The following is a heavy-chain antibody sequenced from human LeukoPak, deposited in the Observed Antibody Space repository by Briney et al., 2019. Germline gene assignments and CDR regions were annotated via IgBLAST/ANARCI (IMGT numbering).Heavy chain of an antibody. CDR3: AKAGYEAYYYGMDV. Sequence: PGRSLRLSCAASGFTFSSYGIHWVRQAPGRGLERVAVISYDGSNKYYADSVKGRFTISRDNSKNTLYLQMNSLRAEDTAVYYCAKAGYEAYYYGMDVWGQGTTVTVSS. CDR1: GFTFSSYG. J-gene: IGHJ6*02. V-gene: IGHV3-30*18. CDR2: ISYDGSNK. D-gene: IGHD5-12*01.